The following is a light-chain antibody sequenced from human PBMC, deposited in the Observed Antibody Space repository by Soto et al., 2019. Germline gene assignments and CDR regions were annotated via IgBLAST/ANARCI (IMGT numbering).Light chain of an antibody. CDR1: SGHSSYA. CDR3: QTWGTGIRV. J-gene: IGLJ3*02. V-gene: IGLV4-69*01. Sequence: QLVLTQSPSASASLGASVKLTCTLSSGHSSYAISWHQQQPEKGPRYLMKLNSDGSQSKGDGIPDRFSGSSSGAERYLNTSRRQSEDEADYFGQTWGTGIRVFGGGTKLTVL. CDR2: LNSDGSQ.